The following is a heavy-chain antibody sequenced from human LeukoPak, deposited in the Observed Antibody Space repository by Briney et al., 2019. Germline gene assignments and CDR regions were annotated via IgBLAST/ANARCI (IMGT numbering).Heavy chain of an antibody. J-gene: IGHJ4*02. CDR1: GFTFSTYN. Sequence: GGSLRLSCAASGFTFSTYNMNWVRQAPGKGLERVSYISSSSGTIYYADSVQGRFTISRDNAKNSLYLQMNSLRAEDTAVYYCARRLTASGKHYFDYWGQGTLVTVSS. CDR3: ARRLTASGKHYFDY. D-gene: IGHD6-13*01. V-gene: IGHV3-48*01. CDR2: ISSSSGTI.